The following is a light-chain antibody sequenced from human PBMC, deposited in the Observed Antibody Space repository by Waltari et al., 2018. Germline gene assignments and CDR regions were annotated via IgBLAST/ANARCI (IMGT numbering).Light chain of an antibody. J-gene: IGKJ5*01. Sequence: IVMTQSPDSLAVSLGETATIHCKSSQSVLYSSNNKNYVAWYQQKPGQPPKLLVDWASTRESGVPDRFRAGGSGTDFTLTISSLQAEDVAVYYCQQFYTTPMTFGQGTRLEIK. CDR1: QSVLYSSNNKNY. V-gene: IGKV4-1*01. CDR2: WAS. CDR3: QQFYTTPMT.